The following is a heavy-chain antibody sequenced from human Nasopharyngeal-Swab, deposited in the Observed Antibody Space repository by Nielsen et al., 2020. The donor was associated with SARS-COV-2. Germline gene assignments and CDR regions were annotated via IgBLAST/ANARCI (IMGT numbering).Heavy chain of an antibody. CDR2: IRSKAYGGTT. D-gene: IGHD2-2*01. Sequence: SLKISCTASGFTFGDYAMSWFRQAPGKGLEWVGFIRSKAYGGTTEYAASVKGRFTISRDDSKSIAYLQMNSLKTEDTAVYYCTSWSSTSCYAEDWGQGTLVTVSS. V-gene: IGHV3-49*03. J-gene: IGHJ4*02. CDR1: GFTFGDYA. CDR3: TSWSSTSCYAED.